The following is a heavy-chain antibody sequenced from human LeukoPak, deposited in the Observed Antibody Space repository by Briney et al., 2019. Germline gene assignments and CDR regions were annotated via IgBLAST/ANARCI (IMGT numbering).Heavy chain of an antibody. Sequence: ASVKVSCKASGYTFTDYYIHWVRQAPGKGLEWMGWINPYSGGAKNAQKFQGRVTMTRDTSTGTAYMDLSRLTFDDTAFYYCARGDISGDYVWWGQGTLVTVSS. V-gene: IGHV1-2*02. CDR2: INPYSGGA. J-gene: IGHJ1*01. CDR3: ARGDISGDYVW. D-gene: IGHD4-17*01. CDR1: GYTFTDYY.